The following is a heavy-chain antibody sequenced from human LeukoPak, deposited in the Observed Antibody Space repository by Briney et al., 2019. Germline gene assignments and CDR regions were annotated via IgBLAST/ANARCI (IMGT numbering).Heavy chain of an antibody. V-gene: IGHV4-59*08. CDR2: VYFDGTT. Sequence: PSETLSLTCSVSNDPFSNYFWSWVRQPPGKGLEWIGYVYFDGTTNYNPSLMDRVTISVNATKNQFSLRLNSVTALDTAVYYCARQTVGLFFDAWGQGALVTVSA. D-gene: IGHD2-21*02. CDR3: ARQTVGLFFDA. CDR1: NDPFSNYF. J-gene: IGHJ4*02.